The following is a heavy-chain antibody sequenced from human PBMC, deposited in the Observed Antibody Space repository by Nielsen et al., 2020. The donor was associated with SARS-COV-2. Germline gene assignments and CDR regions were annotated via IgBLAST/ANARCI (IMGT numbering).Heavy chain of an antibody. Sequence: SETPSLTCTVSGGSINSGDYYWNWVRQPPGKGLEWIGYIYYSGTTYYNPSHESRATISVATSKSQFSLKLRSVTAADTAVYYCARATMTDADAFDIWGQGAMVSVSS. CDR2: IYYSGTT. J-gene: IGHJ3*02. CDR3: ARATMTDADAFDI. D-gene: IGHD4-17*01. CDR1: GGSINSGDYY. V-gene: IGHV4-30-4*01.